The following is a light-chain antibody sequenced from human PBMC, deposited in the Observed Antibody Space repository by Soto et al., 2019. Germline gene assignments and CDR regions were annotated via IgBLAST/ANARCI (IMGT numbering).Light chain of an antibody. CDR3: SSYTNTGTHVL. J-gene: IGLJ2*01. Sequence: QSALTQPASVSGSPGQSITISCTGTSSDVGGYNFVSWYQHHPGKAPKLMIYEVYNRPSGISQRFSGSKSANTASLTISGLQAEDEANYYCSSYTNTGTHVLFGGGTTLTVL. CDR2: EVY. V-gene: IGLV2-14*01. CDR1: SSDVGGYNF.